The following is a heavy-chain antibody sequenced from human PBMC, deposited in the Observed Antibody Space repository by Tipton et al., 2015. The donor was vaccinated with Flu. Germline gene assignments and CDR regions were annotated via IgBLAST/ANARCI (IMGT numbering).Heavy chain of an antibody. CDR1: GFTFSTYW. J-gene: IGHJ4*02. Sequence: SLRLSCAASGFTFSTYWMGWVRQAPGKGLEWVANINQGGSEKYYVDSVKGRCTISRDNAKNSLHLQRNSLRAEDTAVYYCARTRGGYCTSSSCYADYFDYWGQGTLVTVSS. CDR2: INQGGSEK. V-gene: IGHV3-7*01. CDR3: ARTRGGYCTSSSCYADYFDY. D-gene: IGHD2-2*01.